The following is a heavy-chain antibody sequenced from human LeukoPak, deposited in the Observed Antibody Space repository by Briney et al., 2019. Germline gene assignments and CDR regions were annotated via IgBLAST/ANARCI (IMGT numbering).Heavy chain of an antibody. V-gene: IGHV1-2*06. J-gene: IGHJ3*02. CDR1: GYTFTGYY. D-gene: IGHD4-23*01. CDR2: INPNSGCT. CDR3: ARDLGLDHYGGAFDI. Sequence: ASVKVSCKASGYTFTGYYMHWVRQAPGQGLEWMGRINPNSGCTKYAQKFQGRVTMTRDTSISTAYMELSRLRSDDTAVYYCARDLGLDHYGGAFDIWGQGTMVTVSS.